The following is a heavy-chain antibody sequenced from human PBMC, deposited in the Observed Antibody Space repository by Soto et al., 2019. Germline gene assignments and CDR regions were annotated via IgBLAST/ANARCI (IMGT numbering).Heavy chain of an antibody. CDR1: GFTFSSYA. V-gene: IGHV3-23*01. J-gene: IGHJ5*02. CDR3: AKRPSPAAYDSSGYYH. D-gene: IGHD3-22*01. Sequence: HPGGSLRLSCAASGFTFSSYAMSWVRQAPGKGLEWVSAISGSGGSTYYADSVKGRFTISRDNSKNTLYLQMNSLRAEDTAVYYCAKRPSPAAYDSSGYYHWGQGTLVTVSS. CDR2: ISGSGGST.